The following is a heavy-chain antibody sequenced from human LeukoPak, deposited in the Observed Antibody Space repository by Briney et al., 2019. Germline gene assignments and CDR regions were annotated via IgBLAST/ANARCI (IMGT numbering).Heavy chain of an antibody. Sequence: GGSLRLSCAASGFTFSSYWMSWVRQAPGKGLEWVAVISYDGSNKYYADSVKGRFTISRDNSKNTLYLQMNSLRAEDTAVYYCARDAARIVVGEYYFDYWGQGTLVTVSS. V-gene: IGHV3-30*03. J-gene: IGHJ4*02. CDR2: ISYDGSNK. CDR3: ARDAARIVVGEYYFDY. CDR1: GFTFSSYW. D-gene: IGHD2-21*01.